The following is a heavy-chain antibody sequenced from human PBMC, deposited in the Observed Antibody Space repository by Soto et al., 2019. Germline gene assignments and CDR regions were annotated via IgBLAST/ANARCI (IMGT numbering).Heavy chain of an antibody. D-gene: IGHD1-1*01. Sequence: ESLKISCKGSGYSFTSYWISWVRQMPGKGLEWMGRIDPSDSYTNYSPSFQGHVTISADKSISTTYLQWSSLKASDTAMYYCARDRSGERLDFDYWGQGTLVTVSS. CDR1: GYSFTSYW. CDR3: ARDRSGERLDFDY. V-gene: IGHV5-10-1*01. CDR2: IDPSDSYT. J-gene: IGHJ4*02.